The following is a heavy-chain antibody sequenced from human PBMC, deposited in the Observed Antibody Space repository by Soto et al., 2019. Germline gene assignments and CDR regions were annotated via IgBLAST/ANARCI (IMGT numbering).Heavy chain of an antibody. CDR2: IHYSGNT. J-gene: IGHJ4*02. CDR3: ARHPNMKAVAVDY. CDR1: GASLSSSTSY. D-gene: IGHD6-19*01. Sequence: PSETLSLTCTVSGASLSSSTSYWGWIRQPPGKGLEWIGNIHYSGNTYYNPSLKSRVSISVDTSKNQFSLKLSSVTAADTAVYYCARHPNMKAVAVDYWGQGTLVTVS. V-gene: IGHV4-39*01.